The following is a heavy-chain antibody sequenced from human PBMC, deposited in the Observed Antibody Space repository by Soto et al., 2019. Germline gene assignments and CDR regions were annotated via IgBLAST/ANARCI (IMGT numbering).Heavy chain of an antibody. CDR2: IYYSGST. CDR1: GGSVSSGDYY. D-gene: IGHD3-16*01. CDR3: DREDPGLNWFDP. Sequence: SETLSLTCTVSGGSVSSGDYYWSWIRQPPGKGLEWIGYIYYSGSTYYNPSLKSRVTISVDTSKNQFSLKLSSVTAADTAVYYCDREDPGLNWFDPWGQGTLVTVSS. J-gene: IGHJ5*02. V-gene: IGHV4-30-4*01.